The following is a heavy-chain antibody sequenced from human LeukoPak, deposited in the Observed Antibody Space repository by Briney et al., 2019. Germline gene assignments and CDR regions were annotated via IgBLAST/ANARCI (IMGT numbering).Heavy chain of an antibody. D-gene: IGHD6-13*01. Sequence: PGGSLRLSCAASGFTFSSYGMHWVRQAPGKGLEWVAFIRYDGSNKYYADSVKGRFTISRDNSKNTLYLQMNSLRAEDTAVYYCARTRKKAVAAALDYWGQGTLVTVSS. V-gene: IGHV3-30*02. J-gene: IGHJ4*02. CDR2: IRYDGSNK. CDR3: ARTRKKAVAAALDY. CDR1: GFTFSSYG.